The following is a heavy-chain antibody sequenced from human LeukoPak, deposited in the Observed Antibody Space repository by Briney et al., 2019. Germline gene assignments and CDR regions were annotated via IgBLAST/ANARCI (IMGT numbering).Heavy chain of an antibody. D-gene: IGHD1-26*01. CDR1: GGSISTYY. CDR3: ARENSGSYREFDY. V-gene: IGHV4-4*07. CDR2: IYTSGST. J-gene: IGHJ4*02. Sequence: SETLSLTCSVSGGSISTYYWSWIRQPAGKGLEWIGRIYTSGSTNYNASLKSRVSMSVDTSKNQFFLKLSSVTAADTAVFYCARENSGSYREFDYWGQGTLVTVSS.